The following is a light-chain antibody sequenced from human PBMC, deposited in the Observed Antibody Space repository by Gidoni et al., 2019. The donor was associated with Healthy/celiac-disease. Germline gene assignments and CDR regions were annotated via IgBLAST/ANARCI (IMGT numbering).Light chain of an antibody. CDR2: EDN. CDR3: QSYDSSNHGV. CDR1: SGSMASNY. V-gene: IGLV6-57*01. J-gene: IGLJ1*01. Sequence: NFMLTPPHSVSESPGKPVTISCTRSSGSMASNYVQWYQQRPGSSPTTVIYEDNHRPSGVSDRFSGSIDSSSNSASLTISGLKTEDEADYYCQSYDSSNHGVFGTGTKVTVL.